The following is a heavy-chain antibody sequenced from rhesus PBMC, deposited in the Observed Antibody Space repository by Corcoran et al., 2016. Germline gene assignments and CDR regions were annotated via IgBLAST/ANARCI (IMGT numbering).Heavy chain of an antibody. CDR2: ISTGGTNP. J-gene: IGHJ4*01. D-gene: IGHD6-25*01. Sequence: EVQLVESGGGLVQPGGSLRLSCTASGFSFGSYGMHWARQAPGKGLEWVSAISTGGTNPCYTGYVKGRFTISRENAKSTLYLQMDSLRAEDTAVYYCVRDGGAAAGKKFDYWGQGVLVTVSS. V-gene: IGHV3-22*01. CDR3: VRDGGAAAGKKFDY. CDR1: GFSFGSYG.